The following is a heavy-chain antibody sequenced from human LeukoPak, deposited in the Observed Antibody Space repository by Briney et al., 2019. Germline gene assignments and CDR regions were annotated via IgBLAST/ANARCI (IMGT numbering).Heavy chain of an antibody. D-gene: IGHD3-22*01. J-gene: IGHJ4*02. Sequence: PGGSLRLSCAASGFTFSSYAMGWVRQAPGKGLEWVSAISGSGGSTYYADSVKGRFTISRDNSKNTLYLQMNSLRAEDTAVYYCAKSGYDSSGPNYYWGQGTLVTVSS. V-gene: IGHV3-23*01. CDR1: GFTFSSYA. CDR2: ISGSGGST. CDR3: AKSGYDSSGPNYY.